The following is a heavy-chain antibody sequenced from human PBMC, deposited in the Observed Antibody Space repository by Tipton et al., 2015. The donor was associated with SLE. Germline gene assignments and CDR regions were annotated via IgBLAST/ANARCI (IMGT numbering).Heavy chain of an antibody. D-gene: IGHD6-13*01. J-gene: IGHJ5*02. Sequence: LRLSCTVSGGSISSYYWSWIRQPPGKGLEWIGEIDHRGRTNYNPSLKSRVTISVDTSKNQFSLTLTSVTAADTAVYYCARDMDALPSSSWSGIAHWGQGILVTVSS. CDR2: IDHRGRT. CDR3: ARDMDALPSSSWSGIAH. CDR1: GGSISSYY. V-gene: IGHV4-34*01.